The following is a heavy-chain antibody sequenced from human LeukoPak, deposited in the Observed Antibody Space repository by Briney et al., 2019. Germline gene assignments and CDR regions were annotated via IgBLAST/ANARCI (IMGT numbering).Heavy chain of an antibody. V-gene: IGHV1-18*01. CDR1: AYNFISYG. J-gene: IGHJ4*02. Sequence: ASVKVSCKASAYNFISYGISWVRLVPGQGLEWMGWISAYSGDTNYAQRFQGRVTMSTDTSTDTAYMELRSLKSEDTAVYYCARGPYLGCSSTSCYLDYWGQGTLVTVSS. D-gene: IGHD2-2*01. CDR3: ARGPYLGCSSTSCYLDY. CDR2: ISAYSGDT.